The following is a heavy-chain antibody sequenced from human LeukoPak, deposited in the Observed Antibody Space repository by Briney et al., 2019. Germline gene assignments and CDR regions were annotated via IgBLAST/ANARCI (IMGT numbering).Heavy chain of an antibody. Sequence: GGSLRLSCAASGFTFSSYAMHWVRQAPGKGLEWVAVISYDGSNKYYADSVKGRFTISRDNSKNTLYLQMNSLRAEDTAVYYCTKDGYGSGGYFPYALDIWGQGTLVTVSS. V-gene: IGHV3-30*04. CDR1: GFTFSSYA. J-gene: IGHJ3*02. CDR2: ISYDGSNK. D-gene: IGHD3-10*01. CDR3: TKDGYGSGGYFPYALDI.